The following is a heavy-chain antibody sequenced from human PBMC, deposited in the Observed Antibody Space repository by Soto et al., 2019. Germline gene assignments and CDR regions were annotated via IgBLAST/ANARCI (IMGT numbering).Heavy chain of an antibody. CDR2: ISAYNGNT. CDR1: GYTFTSYG. J-gene: IGHJ1*01. D-gene: IGHD5-12*01. CDR3: ARESGYYSGYVFAFQQ. Sequence: ASVKVSCKASGYTFTSYGISWVRQAPGQGLEWMGWISAYNGNTNYAQKLQGRVTMTTDTSTSTAYMELRSLRSDDTAVYYCARESGYYSGYVFAFQQWGQGTLVTVSS. V-gene: IGHV1-18*01.